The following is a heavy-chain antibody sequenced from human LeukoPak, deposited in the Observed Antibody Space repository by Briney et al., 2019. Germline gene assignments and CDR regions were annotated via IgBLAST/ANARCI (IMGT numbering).Heavy chain of an antibody. D-gene: IGHD3-9*01. CDR2: FDPEDGET. CDR3: ATSGITIDYYCMDV. V-gene: IGHV1-24*01. CDR1: GYTLTELS. J-gene: IGHJ6*03. Sequence: ASVKVSCKVSGYTLTELSMHWVRQAPGKGLEWMGGFDPEDGETIYAQKFQGRVTMTEDTSTDTAYMELSSLRSEDTAVYYCATSGITIDYYCMDVWGKGTTVTVSS.